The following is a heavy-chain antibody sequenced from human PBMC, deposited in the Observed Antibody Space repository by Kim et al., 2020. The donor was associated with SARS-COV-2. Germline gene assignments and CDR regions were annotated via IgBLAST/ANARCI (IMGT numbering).Heavy chain of an antibody. CDR3: ARGLVVPAAMSFGMDV. V-gene: IGHV5-51*01. CDR2: IYHGDYDT. Sequence: GESLKISCKGSGYSFTSYLIGLVRQMRGKGLEWMGIIYHGDYDTRYSPSCQGQVTISADKSISTAYLQWSSLKASDTAMYYCARGLVVPAAMSFGMDVWGKGTLVTVSS. J-gene: IGHJ6*04. D-gene: IGHD2-2*01. CDR1: GYSFTSYL.